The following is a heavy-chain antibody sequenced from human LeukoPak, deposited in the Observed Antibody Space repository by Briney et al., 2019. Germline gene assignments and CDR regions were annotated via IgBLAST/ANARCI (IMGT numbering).Heavy chain of an antibody. D-gene: IGHD2-15*01. CDR2: ISYDGSNK. CDR1: GFTFSSYT. CDR3: ARDPAPRMTAFDI. J-gene: IGHJ3*02. Sequence: PGGSLRLSCAASGFTFSSYTMHWVRQAPGKGLEWVAVISYDGSNKYYADSVKGRFTISRDNSKNTLYLQMNSLRAEDTAVYYCARDPAPRMTAFDIWGQGTMVTVSS. V-gene: IGHV3-30-3*01.